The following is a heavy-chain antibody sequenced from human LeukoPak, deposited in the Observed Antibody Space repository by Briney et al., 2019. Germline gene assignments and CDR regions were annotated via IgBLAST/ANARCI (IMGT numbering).Heavy chain of an antibody. D-gene: IGHD6-6*01. J-gene: IGHJ6*02. CDR3: ARDEERQLVLIEYYGMDV. Sequence: ASVKVSCKASGYTFTSYGISWVRQAPGQGLEWMGWISAYNGNTNYARKLQGRVTMTTDTSTSTAYMELRSLRSDDTAVYYCARDEERQLVLIEYYGMDVWGQGTTVTVSS. CDR1: GYTFTSYG. V-gene: IGHV1-18*01. CDR2: ISAYNGNT.